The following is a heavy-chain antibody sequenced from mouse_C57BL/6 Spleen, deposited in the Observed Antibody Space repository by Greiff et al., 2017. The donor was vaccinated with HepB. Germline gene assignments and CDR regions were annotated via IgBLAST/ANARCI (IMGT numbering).Heavy chain of an antibody. CDR1: GFNIKDYY. D-gene: IGHD4-1*01. CDR2: IDPEDGDT. J-gene: IGHJ4*01. CDR3: TRAGTFYAMDY. Sequence: EVKLQESGAELVRPGASVKLSCTASGFNIKDYYMHWVKQRPEQGLEWIGRIDPEDGDTEYAPKFQGKATMTADTSSNTAYLQLSSLTSEDTAVYYCTRAGTFYAMDYWGQGTSVTVSS. V-gene: IGHV14-1*01.